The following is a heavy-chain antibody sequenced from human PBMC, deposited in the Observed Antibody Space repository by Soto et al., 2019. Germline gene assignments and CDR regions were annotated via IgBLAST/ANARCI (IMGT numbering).Heavy chain of an antibody. CDR3: ARATTVTSFYYPMDV. CDR2: MNPNSGNT. V-gene: IGHV1-8*01. D-gene: IGHD4-17*01. CDR1: GYTFTSYD. Sequence: QVQLVQSGAEVKKPGASVKVSCKASGYTFTSYDINWVRQASGQGLEWMGWMNPNSGNTGYAQKFQGRVTMTRNNSIXAAYLELSSLRSEDTAVYYCARATTVTSFYYPMDVWGQGTTVTVSS. J-gene: IGHJ6*02.